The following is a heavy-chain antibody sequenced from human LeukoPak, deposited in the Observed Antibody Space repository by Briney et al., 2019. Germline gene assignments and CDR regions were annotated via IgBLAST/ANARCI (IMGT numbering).Heavy chain of an antibody. CDR1: GASISSNW. J-gene: IGHJ3*02. CDR2: IHHSGSA. CDR3: ARPKGDAPDAFDI. D-gene: IGHD3-10*01. V-gene: IGHV4-4*02. Sequence: SETLSLTCAVSGASISSNWWNWVRQPPGKGLEWIGEIHHSGSANYNPSLKSRVTISLDTSENHFSLRLSSVTAADTAVYYCARPKGDAPDAFDIWAKGQWSPSLQ.